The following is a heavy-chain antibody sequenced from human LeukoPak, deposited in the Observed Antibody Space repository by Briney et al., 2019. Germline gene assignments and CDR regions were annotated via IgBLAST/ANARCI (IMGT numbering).Heavy chain of an antibody. CDR3: ARDQSSSWYWFDP. J-gene: IGHJ5*02. CDR2: IYHSGTT. D-gene: IGHD6-13*01. V-gene: IGHV4-30-2*01. CDR1: GSSISSGGYS. Sequence: SETLSLTCAVSGSSISSGGYSWNWIRQPPGKGLEWIGYIYHSGTTYYNPSLKSRVTISVDRSKNQFSLKLSSVTAADTAVYYCARDQSSSWYWFDPWGQGTLVTVSS.